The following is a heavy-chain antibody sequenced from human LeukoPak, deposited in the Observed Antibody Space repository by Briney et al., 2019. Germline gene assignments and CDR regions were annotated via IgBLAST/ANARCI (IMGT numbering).Heavy chain of an antibody. V-gene: IGHV1-3*01. CDR3: APGATEVGGFDY. J-gene: IGHJ4*02. D-gene: IGHD1-26*01. CDR1: GYTFTSYA. Sequence: ASVKVSCKASGYTFTSYAMHWVRQAPGQRLEWMGWINAGNGNTKYSQKFQGRVTITRDTSARTAYMELSSLGSEDTAVYYCAPGATEVGGFDYWGQGTLVTVSS. CDR2: INAGNGNT.